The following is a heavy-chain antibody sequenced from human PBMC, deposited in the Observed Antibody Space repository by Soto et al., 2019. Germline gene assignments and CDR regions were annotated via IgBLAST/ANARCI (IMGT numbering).Heavy chain of an antibody. D-gene: IGHD3-22*01. Sequence: EVQVLESGGGLVQPGGSLRLSCAASGFTFSDYAMNWVRQAPGKGLEWVSGISATGVKTYSADSVKGRFTISRDNSKDTAYLEMNSLRAEDTAVYYCTKSRSAMIYYFDFWGLGALVTVSS. V-gene: IGHV3-23*01. CDR2: ISATGVKT. CDR1: GFTFSDYA. CDR3: TKSRSAMIYYFDF. J-gene: IGHJ4*02.